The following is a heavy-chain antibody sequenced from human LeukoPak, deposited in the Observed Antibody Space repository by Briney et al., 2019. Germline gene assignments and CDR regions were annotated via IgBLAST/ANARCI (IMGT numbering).Heavy chain of an antibody. J-gene: IGHJ4*02. CDR3: ARVFGQLWPPDY. CDR2: ISYDGSNK. CDR1: GFTFSSYA. Sequence: PGGSLRLSCAASGFTFSSYAMHWVRQAPGKGLEWVAVISYDGSNKYYADSVKGRFTISRDNSKNTLYLQMNSLRAEDTAVYYCARVFGQLWPPDYWGQGTLVTVSS. V-gene: IGHV3-30-3*01. D-gene: IGHD5-18*01.